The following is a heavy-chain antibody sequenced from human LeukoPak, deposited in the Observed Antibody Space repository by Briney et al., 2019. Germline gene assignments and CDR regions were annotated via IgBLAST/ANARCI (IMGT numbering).Heavy chain of an antibody. J-gene: IGHJ4*02. V-gene: IGHV2-70*11. CDR3: ARITVQQGPRTTTEVIDY. Sequence: SGPTLVNPTQTLTLTCTFSGFSLSTSGMCVSWIRQPPGKALEWLARIDWDDDKYYSTSLKTRLTISKDTSKNQVVLTMTNMDPVDTATYYCARITVQQGPRTTTEVIDYWAREPWSPSPQ. CDR1: GFSLSTSGMC. D-gene: IGHD4-11*01. CDR2: IDWDDDK.